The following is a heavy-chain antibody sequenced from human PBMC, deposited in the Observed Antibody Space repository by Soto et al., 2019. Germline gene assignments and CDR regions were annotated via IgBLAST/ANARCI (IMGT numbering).Heavy chain of an antibody. J-gene: IGHJ6*02. V-gene: IGHV4-31*02. Sequence: SETLSLTWTVSGGSISSGGYYWSWIRQHPGKGLEWIGYIYYSGSTYYNPSLKSRVTISVDTSKNQFSLKLSSVTAADTAVYYCAASCVGCGGFNYYGMDVWGQGTTVTSP. CDR1: GGSISSGGYY. CDR3: AASCVGCGGFNYYGMDV. CDR2: IYYSGST. D-gene: IGHD2-21*01.